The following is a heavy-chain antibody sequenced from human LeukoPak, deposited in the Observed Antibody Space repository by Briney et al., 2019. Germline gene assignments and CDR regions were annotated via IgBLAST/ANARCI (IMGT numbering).Heavy chain of an antibody. J-gene: IGHJ3*02. CDR2: INPVDSDT. V-gene: IGHV5-51*01. CDR3: ARPLGPGAFNI. D-gene: IGHD3-3*02. CDR1: GYRFDRYW. Sequence: GESLKISCKGSGYRFDRYWIGWVRQMPGKGLEWMGIINPVDSDTRYSPSFQGQVTISADKSISTAYLQWSSLKASDTAMYYCARPLGPGAFNIWGQGTMVTVSS.